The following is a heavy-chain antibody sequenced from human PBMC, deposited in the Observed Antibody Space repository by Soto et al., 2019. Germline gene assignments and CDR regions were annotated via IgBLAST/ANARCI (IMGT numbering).Heavy chain of an antibody. V-gene: IGHV3-7*01. CDR3: ATAISSPFSNFDS. Sequence: TWVRQAPGMGLEWVAGIKEDASEEVYVDSVKGRFSISRDNAKNSLYLQLNRLRADDTAVYYCATAISSPFSNFDSWGQGSLVTVSS. J-gene: IGHJ4*02. CDR2: IKEDASEE. D-gene: IGHD2-2*01.